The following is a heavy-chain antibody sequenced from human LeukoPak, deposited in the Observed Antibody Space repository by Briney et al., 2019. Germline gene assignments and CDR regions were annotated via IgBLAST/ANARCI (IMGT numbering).Heavy chain of an antibody. CDR2: IYYSGST. J-gene: IGHJ4*02. Sequence: SETLSLTCAVYGGSFSGYYWSWIRQPPGKGLEWIGSIYYSGSTHYNPSLKSRVTISVDTSKNQFSLKLSSVTAADTAVYYCLIRIVGATIDYWGQGTLVTVSS. D-gene: IGHD1-26*01. CDR3: LIRIVGATIDY. CDR1: GGSFSGYY. V-gene: IGHV4-34*01.